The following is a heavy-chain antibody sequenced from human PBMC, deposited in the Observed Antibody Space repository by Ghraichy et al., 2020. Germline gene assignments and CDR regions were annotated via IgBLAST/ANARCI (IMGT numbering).Heavy chain of an antibody. CDR1: GFTFSSYS. J-gene: IGHJ4*02. V-gene: IGHV3-21*01. CDR2: ISSSSSYI. CDR3: ARDADSGSYYIDY. Sequence: GESQNISCAASGFTFSSYSMNWVRQAPGKGLEWVSSISSSSSYIYYADSVKGRFTISRDNAKNSLYLQMNSLRAEDTAVYYCARDADSGSYYIDYWGQGTLVTVSS. D-gene: IGHD1-26*01.